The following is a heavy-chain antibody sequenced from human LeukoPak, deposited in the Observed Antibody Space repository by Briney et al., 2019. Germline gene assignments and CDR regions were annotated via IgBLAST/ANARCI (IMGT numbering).Heavy chain of an antibody. Sequence: PGGSLRLSCAASGFTFSSYSMNWVRQAPGKGLEWVTYISSSSSTIYYADSVKGRFTISRDNAKNSLYLQMNSLRAEDTAVYYCARVFVVVPAAISKPDDYWGQGTLVTVSS. CDR3: ARVFVVVPAAISKPDDY. D-gene: IGHD2-2*01. CDR2: ISSSSSTI. J-gene: IGHJ4*02. CDR1: GFTFSSYS. V-gene: IGHV3-48*01.